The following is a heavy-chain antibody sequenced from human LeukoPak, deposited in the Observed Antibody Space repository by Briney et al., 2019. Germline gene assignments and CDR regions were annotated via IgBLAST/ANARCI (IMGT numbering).Heavy chain of an antibody. CDR2: IYHSGST. CDR1: GYSISSGYY. D-gene: IGHD2-2*01. Sequence: SETLSLTCAVSGYSISSGYYWGWIRQPPGKGLEWIGSIYHSGSTYYNPSLKSRVTISVDTSKNQFSLKLSSVTAADTAVYYCAVNIVVVPAASFDYWGQGALVTVSS. V-gene: IGHV4-38-2*01. J-gene: IGHJ4*02. CDR3: AVNIVVVPAASFDY.